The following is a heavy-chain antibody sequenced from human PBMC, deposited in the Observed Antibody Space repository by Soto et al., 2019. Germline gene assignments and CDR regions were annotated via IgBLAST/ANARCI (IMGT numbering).Heavy chain of an antibody. D-gene: IGHD6-19*01. Sequence: EASVKVSCKASRVAFSKFIVTWVRQAPGLGLEWVGGIIPIFGTANYAQKFQGRVTITADESMSTSYMEVNNLRSEDTAVYYCAKVRYSSPMGYYYGMDVWGQGTTVTVSS. CDR1: RVAFSKFI. CDR3: AKVRYSSPMGYYYGMDV. J-gene: IGHJ6*02. V-gene: IGHV1-69*13. CDR2: IIPIFGTA.